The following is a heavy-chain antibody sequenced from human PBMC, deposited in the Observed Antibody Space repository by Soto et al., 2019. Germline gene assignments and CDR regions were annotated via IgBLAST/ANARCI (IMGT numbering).Heavy chain of an antibody. CDR3: ARRDLRRTLFGVVKGFDY. J-gene: IGHJ4*02. V-gene: IGHV4-34*01. CDR2: INHSGST. Sequence: SETLSLTCAVYGGSFSDSYWSWIRQPPGKGLEWIGEINHSGSTNYNPSLKSRLTTSVDTSKNHFSLELSSVTAADTAVYYCARRDLRRTLFGVVKGFDYWGQGTQVTVSS. CDR1: GGSFSDSY. D-gene: IGHD3-3*01.